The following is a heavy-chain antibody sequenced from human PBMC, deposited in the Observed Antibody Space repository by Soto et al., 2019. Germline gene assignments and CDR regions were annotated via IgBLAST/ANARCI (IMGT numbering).Heavy chain of an antibody. CDR3: ARDSSAAGTGTGKTDAFDI. CDR1: GGTFSSYA. V-gene: IGHV1-69*13. D-gene: IGHD6-13*01. Sequence: SVKVSCKASGGTFSSYAISWVRQAPGQGLEWMGGIIPIFGTANYAQKFQGRVTITADESTSTAYMELSSLRSEDTAVYYCARDSSAAGTGTGKTDAFDIWGQGTMVTVSS. CDR2: IIPIFGTA. J-gene: IGHJ3*02.